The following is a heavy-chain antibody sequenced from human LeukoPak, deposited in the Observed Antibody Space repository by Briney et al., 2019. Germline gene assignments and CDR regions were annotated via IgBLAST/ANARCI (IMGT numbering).Heavy chain of an antibody. J-gene: IGHJ4*02. Sequence: GGSLRLSCAASGFTVSSNYMNWVRQAPGKRLEWVSVTSSGGNTYYADSVQGRFTISRDNSKNTLYLQMNSLRAEDTAVYYCARDPRSGTGIWGQGALVTVSS. D-gene: IGHD1-1*01. CDR3: ARDPRSGTGI. CDR2: TSSGGNT. CDR1: GFTVSSNY. V-gene: IGHV3-66*01.